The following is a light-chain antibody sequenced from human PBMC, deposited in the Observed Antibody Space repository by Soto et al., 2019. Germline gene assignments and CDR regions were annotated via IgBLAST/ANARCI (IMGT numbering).Light chain of an antibody. J-gene: IGKJ1*01. CDR1: QSVSNN. Sequence: LMTQSPATLSVSPGERATLSCRASQSVSNNLAWYQQKPGQAPRLLIYDASTRATGIPARFSGSGSGTEFTLTISGLQSEDFAVYYCQQYNNWPPWTFGKGTKVEIK. CDR2: DAS. CDR3: QQYNNWPPWT. V-gene: IGKV3-15*01.